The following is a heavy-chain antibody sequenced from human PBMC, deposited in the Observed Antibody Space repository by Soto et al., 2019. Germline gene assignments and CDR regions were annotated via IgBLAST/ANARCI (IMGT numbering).Heavy chain of an antibody. CDR2: IYHSGST. D-gene: IGHD4-17*01. V-gene: IGHV4-59*12. CDR3: ARVWTTVTNWFDP. J-gene: IGHJ5*02. Sequence: SETLSLSCTVSGGSISGYYWSWIRQPPGKGLEWIGEIYHSGSTHYNPSLKSRVTMSVDKSKNQFSLKLSSVTAADTAVYYCARVWTTVTNWFDPWGQGTLVTVSS. CDR1: GGSISGYY.